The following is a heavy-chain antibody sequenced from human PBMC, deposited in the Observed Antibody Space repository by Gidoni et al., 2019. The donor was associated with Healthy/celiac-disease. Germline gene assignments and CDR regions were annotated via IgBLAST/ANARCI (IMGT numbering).Heavy chain of an antibody. D-gene: IGHD1-26*01. J-gene: IGHJ3*02. Sequence: QVQLQESGPGLVKPSETLSLTCTVSGGSISSYYWSWIRQPPGKGLEWIGYIYYSGSTNYNPSLKSRVTISVDTSKNQFSLKLSSVTAADTAVYYCARLRNRIVGATGVVWAFDIWGQGTMVTVSS. CDR3: ARLRNRIVGATGVVWAFDI. CDR2: IYYSGST. CDR1: GGSISSYY. V-gene: IGHV4-59*08.